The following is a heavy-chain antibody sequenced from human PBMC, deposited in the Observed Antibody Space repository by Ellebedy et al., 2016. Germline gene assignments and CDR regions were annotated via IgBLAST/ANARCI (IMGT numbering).Heavy chain of an antibody. CDR2: IYYSGST. Sequence: SETLSLTXTVSGGSISSSSYYWGWIRQPPGKGLEWIGSIYYSGSTYYNPSLKSRVTISVDTSKNQFSLKLSSVTAADTAVYYCARAGGRTMVRGVMVYFDYWGQGTLVTVSS. J-gene: IGHJ4*02. D-gene: IGHD3-10*01. CDR3: ARAGGRTMVRGVMVYFDY. CDR1: GGSISSSSYY. V-gene: IGHV4-39*07.